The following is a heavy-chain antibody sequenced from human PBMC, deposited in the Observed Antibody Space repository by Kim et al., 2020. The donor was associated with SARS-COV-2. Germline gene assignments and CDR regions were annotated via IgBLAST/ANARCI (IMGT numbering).Heavy chain of an antibody. CDR3: ARDIPGFLGSGIYYYYYGMGV. V-gene: IGHV4-61*01. CDR1: GGSVSSGSYY. CDR2: IYYSGST. J-gene: IGHJ6*02. D-gene: IGHD3-10*01. Sequence: SETLSLTCTVSGGSVSSGSYYWSWIRQPPGKGLEWIGYIYYSGSTNYNPSLKSRVTISVDTSKNQFSLKLSSVTAADTAVYYCARDIPGFLGSGIYYYYYGMGVWGQGTTVTVSS.